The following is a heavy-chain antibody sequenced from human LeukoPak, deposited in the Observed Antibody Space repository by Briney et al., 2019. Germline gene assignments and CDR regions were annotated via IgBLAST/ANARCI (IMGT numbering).Heavy chain of an antibody. D-gene: IGHD6-13*01. J-gene: IGHJ4*02. Sequence: GGSLRLSCAASGLTFSTYWMHWVRQAPGKGLVWVSRINGDGSLSYADSVKGRFTISRGNTKNMLYLQMNSLRAEDTAVYYCAGGASSTVHYWGQGTLVTVSS. V-gene: IGHV3-74*01. CDR1: GLTFSTYW. CDR2: INGDGSL. CDR3: AGGASSTVHY.